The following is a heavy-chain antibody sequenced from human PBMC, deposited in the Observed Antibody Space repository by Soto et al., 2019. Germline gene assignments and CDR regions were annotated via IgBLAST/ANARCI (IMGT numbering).Heavy chain of an antibody. J-gene: IGHJ4*02. V-gene: IGHV3-30*18. CDR1: GFTFSSYG. D-gene: IGHD3-16*01. CDR3: AKGGDRGSLYFDY. CDR2: ISYDGSNK. Sequence: QVQLVESGGGVVQPGRSLRHSCAASGFTFSSYGMHWVRQAPGKGLEWVAVISYDGSNKYYADSVKGRFTISRDNSKNTLYLQMNSLRAEDTAVYYCAKGGDRGSLYFDYWGQGTLVTVSS.